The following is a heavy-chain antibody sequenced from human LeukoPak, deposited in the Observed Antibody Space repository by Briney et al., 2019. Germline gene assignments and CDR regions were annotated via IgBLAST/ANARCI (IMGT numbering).Heavy chain of an antibody. J-gene: IGHJ4*02. Sequence: GGSLRLSCAASGFTFSSYWMHWVRQAPGKGLVWVSRINSDGSSTNYADSVKGRFTISRDNAKNTLFLQMNSLRAEDTAVYYCAKAFYGDYVIDYWGQGTLVTVSS. CDR1: GFTFSSYW. D-gene: IGHD4-17*01. CDR3: AKAFYGDYVIDY. CDR2: INSDGSST. V-gene: IGHV3-74*01.